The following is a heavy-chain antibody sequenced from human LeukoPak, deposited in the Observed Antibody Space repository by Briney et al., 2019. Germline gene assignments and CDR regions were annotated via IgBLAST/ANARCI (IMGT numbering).Heavy chain of an antibody. J-gene: IGHJ4*02. D-gene: IGHD3-16*01. CDR3: ARVGRGDHTWGSYYCDH. V-gene: IGHV4-59*01. CDR2: ISSSGST. CDR1: GDSFSSYH. Sequence: SETLSLTCTVSVSGDSFSSYHWSWLRQPPGKGLEWIGYISSSGSTSYNTSLKSRVTISVDTSKNQSSLKLSSVTAADTAVYYCARVGRGDHTWGSYYCDHWGQGTLVSVSS.